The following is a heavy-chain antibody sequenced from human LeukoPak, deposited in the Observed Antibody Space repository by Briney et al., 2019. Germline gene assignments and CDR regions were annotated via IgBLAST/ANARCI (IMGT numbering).Heavy chain of an antibody. CDR3: ASPRPAAAYYYFDY. Sequence: ATVKISCKVSGYTFTDYYTHWVQQAPGKGLEWMGLVDPEDGETIYAEKFQGRVTITADTSTDTAYMELSSLRSEDTAVYYCASPRPAAAYYYFDYWGQGTLVTVSS. J-gene: IGHJ4*02. V-gene: IGHV1-69-2*01. CDR1: GYTFTDYY. D-gene: IGHD6-13*01. CDR2: VDPEDGET.